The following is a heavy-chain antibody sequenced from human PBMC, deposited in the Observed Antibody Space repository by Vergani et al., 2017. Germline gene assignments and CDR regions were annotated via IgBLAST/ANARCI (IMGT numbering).Heavy chain of an antibody. D-gene: IGHD3-22*01. V-gene: IGHV1-18*01. CDR3: ARDPHYDSSGYLNFDY. CDR1: GYTFTSYG. J-gene: IGHJ4*02. Sequence: QVQLVQSGAEVKKPGASVKVSCKASGYTFTSYGISWVRQAPGQGLEWMGWISAYNGNTNYAQKLQGRVTITTDTSTSTAYMELRSLRSDDTAVYYCARDPHYDSSGYLNFDYWGQGTLVTVSS. CDR2: ISAYNGNT.